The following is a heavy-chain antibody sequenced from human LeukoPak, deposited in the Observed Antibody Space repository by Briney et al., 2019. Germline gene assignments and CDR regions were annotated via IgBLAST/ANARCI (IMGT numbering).Heavy chain of an antibody. J-gene: IGHJ4*02. D-gene: IGHD3-10*01. Sequence: VASVKVSCKASGYTFTGYYMHWVRKAPGQGLEWMGWINPNSGGTNYAQKFQGRVTMTRDTSISTAYMELSRLRSDDTAVYYCARDHGLLWFGGDFDYWGQGTLVTVSS. CDR2: INPNSGGT. CDR3: ARDHGLLWFGGDFDY. CDR1: GYTFTGYY. V-gene: IGHV1-2*02.